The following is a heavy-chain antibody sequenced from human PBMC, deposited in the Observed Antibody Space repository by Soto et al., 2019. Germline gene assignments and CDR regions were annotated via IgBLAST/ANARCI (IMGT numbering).Heavy chain of an antibody. CDR3: AKDRAPFGYYDSSGYYPFLYFDY. J-gene: IGHJ4*02. D-gene: IGHD3-22*01. Sequence: GGFLRLSCAASGVTFSSYAMHWVRQAPGKGLEWVAVISYDGSNKYYADSVKGRFTISRDNSKNTLYLQMNSLRAEDTAVYYCAKDRAPFGYYDSSGYYPFLYFDYWGQGTLVTVSS. V-gene: IGHV3-30-3*01. CDR2: ISYDGSNK. CDR1: GVTFSSYA.